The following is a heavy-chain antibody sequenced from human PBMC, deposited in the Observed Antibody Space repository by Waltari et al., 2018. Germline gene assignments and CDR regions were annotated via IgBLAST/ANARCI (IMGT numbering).Heavy chain of an antibody. CDR1: GGSISSYY. CDR2: IYYSGST. J-gene: IGHJ1*01. V-gene: IGHV4-59*01. D-gene: IGHD1-26*01. CDR3: ARTSGSYSPKYFQH. Sequence: QVQLQESGPGLVKPSETLSLTCTVSGGSISSYYWSWIRQPPGKGLEWIGYIYYSGSTNYNPSLKSRVTISVDTSKNQFSLKLSSVTAADTAVYYCARTSGSYSPKYFQHWGQGTLVTVSS.